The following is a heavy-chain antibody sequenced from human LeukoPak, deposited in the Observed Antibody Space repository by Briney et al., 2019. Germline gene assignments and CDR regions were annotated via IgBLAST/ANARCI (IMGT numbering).Heavy chain of an antibody. Sequence: SETLSLTCTVSGGSISSYYWSWIRQPLGKGLEWIGYIYYSGSTNYNPSLKSRVTISVDTSKNQFSLKLSSVTAADTAVYYCARHLYYYGSGSYYNYYYGMDVWGQGTTVTVSS. CDR3: ARHLYYYGSGSYYNYYYGMDV. CDR1: GGSISSYY. D-gene: IGHD3-10*01. V-gene: IGHV4-59*08. CDR2: IYYSGST. J-gene: IGHJ6*02.